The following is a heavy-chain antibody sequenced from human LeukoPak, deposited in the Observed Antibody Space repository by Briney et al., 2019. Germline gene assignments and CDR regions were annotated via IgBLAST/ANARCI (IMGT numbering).Heavy chain of an antibody. CDR3: AVGPHHYFDY. Sequence: PSETLSLTCTVSGGSINSGGYYWSWIRQHPGKGLEWIGYISYSGSTYYNPSLKSRLTISLDTSKNQFSLRLSSVSAADTAVYFCAVGPHHYFDYWGQGTLVTVSS. J-gene: IGHJ4*02. CDR2: ISYSGST. CDR1: GGSINSGGYY. V-gene: IGHV4-31*03.